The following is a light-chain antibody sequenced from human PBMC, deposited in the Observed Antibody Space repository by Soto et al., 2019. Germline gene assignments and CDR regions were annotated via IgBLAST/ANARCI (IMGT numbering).Light chain of an antibody. Sequence: EIVLTQSPATLSLSPGERATLSCRASQSVSSYLAWYQQKPVQAPRLLISDASNRATGIPARFSGSGSGTDFTLTVSSLEPEDFAVYYCQQRRDWALTFGGGTKVEI. CDR2: DAS. V-gene: IGKV3-11*01. CDR3: QQRRDWALT. CDR1: QSVSSY. J-gene: IGKJ4*01.